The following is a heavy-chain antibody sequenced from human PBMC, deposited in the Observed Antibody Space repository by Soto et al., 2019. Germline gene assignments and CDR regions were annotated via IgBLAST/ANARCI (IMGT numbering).Heavy chain of an antibody. V-gene: IGHV3-53*01. Sequence: PGGSLRLSCEVSGFTVSSNYVSWVRQVPGKGLEWVSVIYIAGNTYYTPSVKGRFTISRDDFKNTLYLQMNSLRTEDTAMYYCAKLRDFVVLPAGILDYWGPGTLVTVSS. J-gene: IGHJ4*02. D-gene: IGHD2-8*01. CDR3: AKLRDFVVLPAGILDY. CDR1: GFTVSSNY. CDR2: IYIAGNT.